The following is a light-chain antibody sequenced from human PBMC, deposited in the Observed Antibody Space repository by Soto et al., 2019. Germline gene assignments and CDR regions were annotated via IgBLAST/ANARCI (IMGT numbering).Light chain of an antibody. CDR1: TGAVTSGNY. J-gene: IGLJ1*01. Sequence: QAVVTQEPSLTVSPGGTVTLTCGSSTGAVTSGNYPYWFQQKPGQAPRPLIYDTSNKHSWTPARFSGSLLGGKAALTLSGAQPEDEAEYYCLLSDSGAPDVFGTGTKLTVL. V-gene: IGLV7-46*01. CDR3: LLSDSGAPDV. CDR2: DTS.